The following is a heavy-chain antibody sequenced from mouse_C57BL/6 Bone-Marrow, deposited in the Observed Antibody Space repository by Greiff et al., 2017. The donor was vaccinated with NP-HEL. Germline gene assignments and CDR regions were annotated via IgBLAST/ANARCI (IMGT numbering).Heavy chain of an antibody. J-gene: IGHJ4*01. V-gene: IGHV1-82*01. CDR1: GYAFSSSW. CDR3: ARSYSHSFSDY. Sequence: QVQLKESGPELVKPGASVKISCKASGYAFSSSWMNWVKQRPGKGLEWIGRIYPGDGDTNYNGKFKGNATLTADKSSSTAYMQLSSLTSEDSAVYFCARSYSHSFSDYWGQGTSVTVSS. D-gene: IGHD2-12*01. CDR2: IYPGDGDT.